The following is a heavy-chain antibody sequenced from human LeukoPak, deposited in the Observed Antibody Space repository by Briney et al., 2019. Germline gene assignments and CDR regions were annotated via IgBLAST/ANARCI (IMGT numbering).Heavy chain of an antibody. CDR1: GFTFSSYS. V-gene: IGHV3-21*04. CDR2: ISSSSSYI. Sequence: GGSLRLSCAASGFTFSSYSMNWVRQAPGKGLEWVSSISSSSSYIYYADSVKGRFTISRDNAKNSLYLQMNSLRAEDAAVYYCARDQLYYYDSSGYATFDYWGQGTLVTVSS. CDR3: ARDQLYYYDSSGYATFDY. D-gene: IGHD3-22*01. J-gene: IGHJ4*02.